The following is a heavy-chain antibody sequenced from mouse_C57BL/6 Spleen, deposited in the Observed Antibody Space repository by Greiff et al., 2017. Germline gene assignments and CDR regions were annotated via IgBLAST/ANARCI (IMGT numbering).Heavy chain of an antibody. CDR2: IYPGSGST. CDR1: GYTFTSYW. D-gene: IGHD2-4*01. V-gene: IGHV1-55*01. Sequence: VQLQQPGAELVKPGASVKMSCKASGYTFTSYWITWVKQRPGQGLEWIGDIYPGSGSTNYNEKFKSKATLTVDKSSSTAYMQLSILTSEDSAVYYCARWDYDYPWFAYWGQGTLVTVSA. CDR3: ARWDYDYPWFAY. J-gene: IGHJ3*01.